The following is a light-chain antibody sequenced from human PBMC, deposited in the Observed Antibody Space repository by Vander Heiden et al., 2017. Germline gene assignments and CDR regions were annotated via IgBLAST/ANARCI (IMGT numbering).Light chain of an antibody. V-gene: IGKV2-30*01. J-gene: IGKJ1*01. CDR2: QIS. CDR3: MQGKHWPWT. Sequence: SPHSLSVTLGQLASISCRSSQGLVFSDGGTYLNWFHQRPGQSPRRLIYQISNRDSGVPDRFSGTGSGTDFTLKISRVEAEDVGVFYCMQGKHWPWTFGQGTRVEI. CDR1: QGLVFSDGGTY.